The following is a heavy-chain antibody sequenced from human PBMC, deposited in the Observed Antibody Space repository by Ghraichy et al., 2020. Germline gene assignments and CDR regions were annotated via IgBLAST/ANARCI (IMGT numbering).Heavy chain of an antibody. CDR1: GFTFSSYA. CDR2: IRYDGSSK. D-gene: IGHD1-1*01. J-gene: IGHJ6*02. V-gene: IGHV3-33*01. CDR3: ARDWNGMDV. Sequence: GGSLRLSCAASGFTFSSYAMHWVRQAPGKGLEWVSVIRYDGSSKYYAASVKGRFTISRDNSKTTLYLQMNNLRAEDTAVYYCARDWNGMDVWGQGTTVTVSS.